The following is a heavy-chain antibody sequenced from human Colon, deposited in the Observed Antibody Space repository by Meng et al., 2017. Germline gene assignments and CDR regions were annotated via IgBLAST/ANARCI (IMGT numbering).Heavy chain of an antibody. Sequence: VQLGVSGGGLVKPGGSLRLSCAASGFTFSDYYMTWIRQAPGKGLEWLSYISGSGSSVYYADSVKGRITISRDNAKNSLYLQMNSLRAEDTAVYYCARGRYRSTHWGQGTLVTASS. CDR2: ISGSGSSV. CDR3: ARGRYRSTH. V-gene: IGHV3-11*01. D-gene: IGHD2-2*02. CDR1: GFTFSDYY. J-gene: IGHJ4*02.